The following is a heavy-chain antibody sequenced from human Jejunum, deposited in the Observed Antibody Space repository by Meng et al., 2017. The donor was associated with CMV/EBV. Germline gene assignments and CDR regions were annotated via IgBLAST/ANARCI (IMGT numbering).Heavy chain of an antibody. J-gene: IGHJ5*02. Sequence: QVHLQESGPRLVKSSETLSLTCSGAGGSISGYYWSWIRQPAGKGLEWIGRIDPRGNKNYNPSLENRGTVSVDTSKNQFSLKLTSVTAADTAVYYCARECVGEGDNCQWDYWFDPWGQGTMVTVSS. V-gene: IGHV4-4*07. D-gene: IGHD3-16*01. CDR1: GGSISGYY. CDR3: ARECVGEGDNCQWDYWFDP. CDR2: IDPRGNK.